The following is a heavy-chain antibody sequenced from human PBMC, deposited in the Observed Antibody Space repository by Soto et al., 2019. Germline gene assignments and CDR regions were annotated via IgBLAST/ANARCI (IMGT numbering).Heavy chain of an antibody. CDR2: IRRKANSYTT. Sequence: EVQLVESGGGLVQPGGSLRLSCAASGLIFSDYHMDWVRQAPGKGLEWVGRIRRKANSYTTEYAASVKGRFTISRDDSKNSRYLQMNSLKTEDTAVNDMDVWGQGTTVTVSS. CDR1: GLIFSDYH. V-gene: IGHV3-72*01. CDR3: DV. J-gene: IGHJ6*02.